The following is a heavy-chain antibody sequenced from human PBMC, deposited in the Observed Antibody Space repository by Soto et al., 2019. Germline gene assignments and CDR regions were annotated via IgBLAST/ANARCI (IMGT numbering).Heavy chain of an antibody. Sequence: PSETLSLTCTVSGGSISSYYWSWIRPPPGKGLEWIGYIYYSGSTNYNPSLKSRVTISVDTSKNQFSLKLSSVTAADTAVYYCARVTYYYDSSGYYYDYYYGMDVWGQGTTVTVSS. CDR2: IYYSGST. CDR1: GGSISSYY. V-gene: IGHV4-59*01. D-gene: IGHD3-22*01. CDR3: ARVTYYYDSSGYYYDYYYGMDV. J-gene: IGHJ6*02.